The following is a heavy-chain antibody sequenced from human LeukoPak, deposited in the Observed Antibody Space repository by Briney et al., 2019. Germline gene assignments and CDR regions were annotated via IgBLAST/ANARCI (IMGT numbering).Heavy chain of an antibody. Sequence: PGGSLRLSCAASGFTFSSYSMNWVRQAPGKGLEWVSYICSSSSTICYADSVKGRFTISRDNAKNSLYLQMNSLRDEDTAVYYCARDYYDSSGYSFDYWGQGTLVTVSS. CDR3: ARDYYDSSGYSFDY. V-gene: IGHV3-48*02. J-gene: IGHJ4*02. CDR2: ICSSSSTI. CDR1: GFTFSSYS. D-gene: IGHD3-22*01.